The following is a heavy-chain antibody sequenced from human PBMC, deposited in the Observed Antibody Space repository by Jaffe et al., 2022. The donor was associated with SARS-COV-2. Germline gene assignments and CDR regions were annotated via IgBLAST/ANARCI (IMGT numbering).Heavy chain of an antibody. J-gene: IGHJ6*02. V-gene: IGHV3-33*01. Sequence: QVQLVESGGGVVQPGRSLRLSCAASGFTFSSYGMHWVRQAPGKGLEWVAVIWYDGSNKYYADSVKGRFTISRDNSKNTLYLQMNSLRAEDTAVYYCARDNGQYGMDVWGQGTTVTVSS. CDR2: IWYDGSNK. CDR1: GFTFSSYG. CDR3: ARDNGQYGMDV.